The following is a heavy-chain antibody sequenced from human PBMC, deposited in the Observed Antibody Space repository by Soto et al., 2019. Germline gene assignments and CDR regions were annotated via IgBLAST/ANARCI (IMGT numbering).Heavy chain of an antibody. J-gene: IGHJ4*02. CDR2: ISVSDAFI. Sequence: GSLRLSCAASGFNVGAFAVNWVRQAPGKGLEWVSGISVSDAFIYYADSVRGRFSISRDASENILYLQTNSLRVDDTALYYCTRETVAGITGLDYWGPGTLVTVSS. CDR1: GFNVGAFA. CDR3: TRETVAGITGLDY. V-gene: IGHV3-23*01. D-gene: IGHD1-20*01.